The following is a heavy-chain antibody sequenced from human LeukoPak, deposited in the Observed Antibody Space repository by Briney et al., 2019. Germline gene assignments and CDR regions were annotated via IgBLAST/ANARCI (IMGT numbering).Heavy chain of an antibody. CDR2: IYYSGST. CDR1: GGSISSYY. J-gene: IGHJ4*02. V-gene: IGHV4-59*01. D-gene: IGHD5-24*01. CDR3: ASSRDGYNSLDY. Sequence: SETLSLTCTVSGGSISSYYWSWIRQPPGKGLEWIGYIYYSGSTNYNPSLKSRVTISVDTSKNQFFLKLSSVTAADTAVYYCASSRDGYNSLDYWGQGTLVTVSS.